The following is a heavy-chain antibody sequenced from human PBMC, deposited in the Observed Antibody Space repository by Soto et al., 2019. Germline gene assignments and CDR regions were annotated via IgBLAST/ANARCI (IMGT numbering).Heavy chain of an antibody. J-gene: IGHJ3*02. Sequence: PSATLSLTCAISGDSVSSNSAAWHWIRQSPSRGLEWLGRTYYRSKCYSSYAVSVKSRIPINPDTAKSQFALQLHSVTPEDTAVYYCARGPETTMGTFDIWGQGTVVTVSS. CDR1: GDSVSSNSAA. CDR2: TYYRSKCYS. V-gene: IGHV6-1*01. CDR3: ARGPETTMGTFDI. D-gene: IGHD5-18*01.